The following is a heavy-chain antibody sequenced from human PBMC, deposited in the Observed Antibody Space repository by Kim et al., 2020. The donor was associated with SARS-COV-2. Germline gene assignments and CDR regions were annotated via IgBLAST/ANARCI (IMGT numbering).Heavy chain of an antibody. Sequence: GGSLRLSCAASGFTFSNYAMSWVRQVPGKGLEWVSAISGRDGTTYYLDSVKGRFTISRDNSKDTLYLQMNSLGAEDTALYYCAKVIDGSTWRYYFDSWGQGTLVTVSS. CDR3: AKVIDGSTWRYYFDS. CDR1: GFTFSNYA. V-gene: IGHV3-23*01. CDR2: ISGRDGTT. D-gene: IGHD3-16*02. J-gene: IGHJ4*02.